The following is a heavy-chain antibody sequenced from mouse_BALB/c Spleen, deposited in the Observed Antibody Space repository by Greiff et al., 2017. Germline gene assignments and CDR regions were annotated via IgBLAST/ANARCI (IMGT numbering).Heavy chain of an antibody. CDR1: GFTFSSFG. V-gene: IGHV5-17*02. CDR3: ARGAGSSYDYFDY. CDR2: ISSGSSTI. D-gene: IGHD1-1*01. J-gene: IGHJ2*01. Sequence: EVHLVESGGGLVQPGGSRKLSCAASGFTFSSFGMHWVRQAPEKGLEWVAYISSGSSTIYYADTVKGRFTISRDNPKNTLFLQMTSLRSEDTAMYYCARGAGSSYDYFDYWGQGTTLTVSS.